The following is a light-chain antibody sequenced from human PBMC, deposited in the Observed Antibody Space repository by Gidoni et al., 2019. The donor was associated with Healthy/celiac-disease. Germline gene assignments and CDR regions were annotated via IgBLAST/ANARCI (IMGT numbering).Light chain of an antibody. V-gene: IGKV3-20*01. CDR3: QQYGSSPIT. J-gene: IGKJ5*01. CDR1: QSVSSSY. Sequence: EIVLTQSPGTLSLSPGERATLSCRASQSVSSSYLAWYQQKPGQAPRLLIYGASSRATGIPDRFSGSGSGTDFTLTIIRLEPEDFAVYYCQQYGSSPITFXHXTRLEIK. CDR2: GAS.